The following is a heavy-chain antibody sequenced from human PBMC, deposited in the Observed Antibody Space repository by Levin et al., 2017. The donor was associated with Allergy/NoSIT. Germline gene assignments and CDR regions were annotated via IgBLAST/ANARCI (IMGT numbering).Heavy chain of an antibody. J-gene: IGHJ4*02. V-gene: IGHV3-23*01. Sequence: PGGSLRLSCAASDATFRNYAMSWVRQAPGKGLEWVSSINNSGGRTYYADSVKGRFTISRDNSQNTLYLQMNSLRAEDTAVYHCAKSGADRQVWSFDYWGQGTLVTVSS. CDR3: AKSGADRQVWSFDY. D-gene: IGHD3-3*01. CDR1: DATFRNYA. CDR2: INNSGGRT.